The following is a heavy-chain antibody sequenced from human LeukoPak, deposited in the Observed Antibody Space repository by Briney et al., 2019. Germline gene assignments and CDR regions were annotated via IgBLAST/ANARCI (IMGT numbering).Heavy chain of an antibody. Sequence: ASVKVSCKASGYTFISYYIHWVRQAPGQGLEWMGIINPSGGSTNYAQKFQGRVTMTRDTSTSTVYMELSSLRSEDTAVYYCARHGSGRYYPAEGRVDYWGQGTLVTVSS. CDR1: GYTFISYY. V-gene: IGHV1-46*03. CDR3: ARHGSGRYYPAEGRVDY. CDR2: INPSGGST. J-gene: IGHJ4*02. D-gene: IGHD3-10*01.